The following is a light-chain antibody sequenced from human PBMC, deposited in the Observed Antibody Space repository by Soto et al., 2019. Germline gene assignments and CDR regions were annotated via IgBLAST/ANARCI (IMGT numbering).Light chain of an antibody. Sequence: QSALARPRSVSGSPGQSVTFFCTGTSSDVGGFDYVSWVQQHPGKVPKLMIYDVSKRPSGVPDRFSGSKSGNTASLTISGLQAEDEADYYCCSYAGPFRGYVFGTGTKATVL. CDR1: SSDVGGFDY. CDR3: CSYAGPFRGYV. V-gene: IGLV2-11*01. J-gene: IGLJ1*01. CDR2: DVS.